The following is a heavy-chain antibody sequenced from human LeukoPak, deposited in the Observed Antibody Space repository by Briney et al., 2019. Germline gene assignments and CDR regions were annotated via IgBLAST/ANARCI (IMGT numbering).Heavy chain of an antibody. J-gene: IGHJ4*02. Sequence: GGSLRLSCAASGFTFRSFWMSWVRQAPGKGLEWLANINQDGSQKYYVDSVKGRFTISRDNAKNSLYLQMNSLRAEDTAVYYCLRTDSSGSRANWGQGTLVTVSS. CDR3: LRTDSSGSRAN. D-gene: IGHD3-22*01. V-gene: IGHV3-7*01. CDR1: GFTFRSFW. CDR2: INQDGSQK.